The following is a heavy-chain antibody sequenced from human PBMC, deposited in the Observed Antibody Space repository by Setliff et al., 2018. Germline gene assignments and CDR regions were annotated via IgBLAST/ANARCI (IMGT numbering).Heavy chain of an antibody. D-gene: IGHD3-3*01. Sequence: LRLSCAASGFTFDDYAMHWVRQAPGKGLEWVSGISWNSGSIGYADSVKGRFTISRDNAKNSLYLQMNSLRAEDMALYYCAKSWSGYSDAFDIWGQGTMVTVSS. CDR3: AKSWSGYSDAFDI. V-gene: IGHV3-9*03. J-gene: IGHJ3*02. CDR1: GFTFDDYA. CDR2: ISWNSGSI.